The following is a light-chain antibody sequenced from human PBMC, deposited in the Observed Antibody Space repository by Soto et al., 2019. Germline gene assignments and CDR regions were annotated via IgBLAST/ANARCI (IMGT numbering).Light chain of an antibody. Sequence: EVVMTQSPATLSVSPGERATLSCRASQSVGSNVAWYQQKPGQAPRLLIYDASTRANGIPARFSGSGSGTEFTLPISSLQAEDFAVYYYQQHNNWPPVTFGGGTKVE. V-gene: IGKV3-15*01. J-gene: IGKJ4*01. CDR2: DAS. CDR3: QQHNNWPPVT. CDR1: QSVGSN.